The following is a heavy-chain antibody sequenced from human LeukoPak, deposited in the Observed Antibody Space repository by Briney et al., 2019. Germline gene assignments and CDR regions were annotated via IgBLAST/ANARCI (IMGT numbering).Heavy chain of an antibody. CDR3: AKERSRGGDCLDY. J-gene: IGHJ4*02. CDR1: GFTFSSYA. V-gene: IGHV3-23*01. Sequence: GGSLRLSCAASGFTFSSYAMNWVRQAPGKGLEWVSAISGSGGSTYYADSVKGRFTVSRDNSKNTLYLQMNSLRAEETAVYYCAKERSRGGDCLDYWGQGTLVTVSS. D-gene: IGHD2-21*02. CDR2: ISGSGGST.